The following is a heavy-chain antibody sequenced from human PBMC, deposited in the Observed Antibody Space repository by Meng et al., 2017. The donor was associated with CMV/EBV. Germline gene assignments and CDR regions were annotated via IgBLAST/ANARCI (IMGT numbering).Heavy chain of an antibody. CDR1: GGSFSGYY. Sequence: QAHLQQWGAGLLKPSETLSLPCAVYGGSFSGYYWSWIRQPPGKGLEWIGEINHSGSTNYNPSLKSRVTISVDTSKNQFSLKLSSVTAADTAVYYCARGSRRLPRFNWFDPWGQGTLVTVSS. V-gene: IGHV4-34*01. D-gene: IGHD3-3*01. CDR2: INHSGST. CDR3: ARGSRRLPRFNWFDP. J-gene: IGHJ5*02.